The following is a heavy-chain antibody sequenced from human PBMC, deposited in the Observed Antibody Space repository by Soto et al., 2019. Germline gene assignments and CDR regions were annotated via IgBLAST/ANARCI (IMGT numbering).Heavy chain of an antibody. Sequence: ASVKVSCKTSGGTFSSYAISWVRQAPGQGLEWMGGIIPIFGTANYAQKFQGRVTITADESTSTAYMELSSLRSEDTAVYYCARGPYSGSYSPFDYWGQGTLVTVSS. CDR2: IIPIFGTA. CDR1: GGTFSSYA. CDR3: ARGPYSGSYSPFDY. V-gene: IGHV1-69*13. J-gene: IGHJ4*02. D-gene: IGHD1-26*01.